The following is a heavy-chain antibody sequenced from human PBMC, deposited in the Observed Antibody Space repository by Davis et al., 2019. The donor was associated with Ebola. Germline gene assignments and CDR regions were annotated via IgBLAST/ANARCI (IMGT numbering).Heavy chain of an antibody. CDR2: INPSGGST. J-gene: IGHJ6*02. CDR3: ARDKSNYPYYYYGMDV. Sequence: ASVKVSCKASGYTFTSYYMHWVRQAPGQGLEWMGIINPSGGSTSYAQKFQGRVTMTRDTSTSTVYMELSSLRSEDTAVYYCARDKSNYPYYYYGMDVWGQGTTVTVSS. V-gene: IGHV1-46*01. D-gene: IGHD4-11*01. CDR1: GYTFTSYY.